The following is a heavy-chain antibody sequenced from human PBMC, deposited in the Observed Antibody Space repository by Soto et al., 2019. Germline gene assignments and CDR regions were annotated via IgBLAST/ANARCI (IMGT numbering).Heavy chain of an antibody. CDR1: GFTFSSYD. D-gene: IGHD5-18*01. Sequence: GGSLRLSCAAPGFTFSSYDMHWVRQATGKGLEWVSAIGTAGDTYYPGSVKGRFTISRENAKNSLYLQMNSLRAEDTAVYYCARWNRGYSYGYEARAGYYYYGMDVRGQGTTVTVSS. CDR3: ARWNRGYSYGYEARAGYYYYGMDV. V-gene: IGHV3-13*01. CDR2: IGTAGDT. J-gene: IGHJ6*02.